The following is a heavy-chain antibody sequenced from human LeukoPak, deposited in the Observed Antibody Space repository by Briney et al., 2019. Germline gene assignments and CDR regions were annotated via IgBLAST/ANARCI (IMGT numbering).Heavy chain of an antibody. D-gene: IGHD6-6*01. CDR3: ARDRTARGAYYFDY. V-gene: IGHV3-13*01. CDR2: IGTAGDT. CDR1: GFTFSSYD. J-gene: IGHJ4*02. Sequence: QTGGSLRLSCAASGFTFSSYDMHWVRQATGKGLEWVSAIGTAGDTYYPGSVKGRFTISRENAKNSLYLQMNSLRAGDTAVYYCARDRTARGAYYFDYWGQGTLVTVSS.